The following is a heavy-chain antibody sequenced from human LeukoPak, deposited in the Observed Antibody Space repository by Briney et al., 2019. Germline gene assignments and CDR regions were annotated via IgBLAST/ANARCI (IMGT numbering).Heavy chain of an antibody. CDR2: ISSSGSTI. D-gene: IGHD4-17*01. Sequence: PGGSLRPSCAASEFTFSDYYMSWIRQAPGKGLEWVSYISSSGSTIYYADSVKGRFTISRDNAKNSLYLQMNSLRAEDTAVYYCARGVTTTDSYEFRYWGQGTLVTVSS. V-gene: IGHV3-11*01. CDR1: EFTFSDYY. CDR3: ARGVTTTDSYEFRY. J-gene: IGHJ4*02.